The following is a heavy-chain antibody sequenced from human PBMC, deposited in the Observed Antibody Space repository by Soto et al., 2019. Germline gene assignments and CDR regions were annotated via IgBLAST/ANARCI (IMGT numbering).Heavy chain of an antibody. CDR3: ARARSTISGWYVLDY. Sequence: SETLSLTCTVSGGSISSYYWSWIRQPPGKGLEWIGYIYYSGSTNYNPSLKSRVTISVDTSKNQFSLKLSSVTAADTAVYYCARARSTISGWYVLDYWGQGTLVTVSS. D-gene: IGHD6-19*01. J-gene: IGHJ4*02. CDR1: GGSISSYY. CDR2: IYYSGST. V-gene: IGHV4-59*01.